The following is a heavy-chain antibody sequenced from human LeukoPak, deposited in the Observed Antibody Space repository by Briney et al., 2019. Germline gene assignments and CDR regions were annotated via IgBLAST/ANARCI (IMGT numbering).Heavy chain of an antibody. CDR2: IYPGDSDT. Sequence: GESLKISCKGSGYSFTSYWIGWVRQMPGQGLEWMGSIYPGDSDTRYSPSFQGQVTISADKSISTAYLQWSSLKASDTAMYYCARHGYFDWLWFEREDWFDPWGQGTLVTVSS. D-gene: IGHD3-9*01. V-gene: IGHV5-51*01. J-gene: IGHJ5*02. CDR3: ARHGYFDWLWFEREDWFDP. CDR1: GYSFTSYW.